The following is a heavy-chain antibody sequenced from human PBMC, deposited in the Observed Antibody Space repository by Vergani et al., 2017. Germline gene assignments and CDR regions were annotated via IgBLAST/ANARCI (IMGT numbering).Heavy chain of an antibody. CDR2: IYYSGST. CDR3: ESGRAAAGSVDWFDP. J-gene: IGHJ5*02. CDR1: GVSISSYY. V-gene: IGHV4-59*01. Sequence: QVQLQESGPGLVKPSETLSLTCTVPGVSISSYYWSWIRQPPGKGLEWVGYIYYSGSTNYNPSLKSRVTISVDTSKNQFSLKLSSVTAADTAVYYCESGRAAAGSVDWFDPWGQGTLVTVSS. D-gene: IGHD6-13*01.